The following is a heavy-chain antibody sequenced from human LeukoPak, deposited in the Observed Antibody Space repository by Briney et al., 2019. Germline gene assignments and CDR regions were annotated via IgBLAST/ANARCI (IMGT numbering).Heavy chain of an antibody. CDR3: ARGRSATVSPYYFDY. Sequence: SVKVSCKASGGTFSSYAISWVRQAPGQGLEWMGGIIPIFGTANYAQKFQGRVTITADESTSTAYMELSSLRSEDTAVYYCARGRSATVSPYYFDYWGQGTLVTVSS. CDR1: GGTFSSYA. CDR2: IIPIFGTA. D-gene: IGHD4-11*01. J-gene: IGHJ4*02. V-gene: IGHV1-69*13.